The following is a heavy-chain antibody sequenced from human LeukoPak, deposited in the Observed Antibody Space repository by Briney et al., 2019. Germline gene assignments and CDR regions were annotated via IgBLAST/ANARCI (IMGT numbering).Heavy chain of an antibody. J-gene: IGHJ3*02. D-gene: IGHD3-22*01. V-gene: IGHV4-61*02. CDR3: ARARASNYYDSSAPGAFDI. Sequence: SETLSRTCTVSGGSISSVSYYWRWIRQPAGKGRGWIARSYSSGRTNYTPSLKSRVTISVDTSKNQSSLKLSSVTAADTAVYYWARARASNYYDSSAPGAFDIWGQGTMVTVSS. CDR1: GGSISSVSYY. CDR2: SYSSGRT.